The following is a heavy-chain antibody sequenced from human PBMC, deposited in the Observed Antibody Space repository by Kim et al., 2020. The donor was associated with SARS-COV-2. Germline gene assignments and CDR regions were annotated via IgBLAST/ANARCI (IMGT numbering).Heavy chain of an antibody. CDR3: TRWADWYFDL. V-gene: IGHV3-7*03. CDR2: IREDGSNK. J-gene: IGHJ2*01. Sequence: GGSLRLSCAASGFIFTSYWMSWVRQAPGKGLEWVANIREDGSNKNYVDSVKGRFTISRDSAKNSLYLQMNSLRVEDAAVYYCTRWADWYFDLWGRGTLGTVSS. CDR1: GFIFTSYW.